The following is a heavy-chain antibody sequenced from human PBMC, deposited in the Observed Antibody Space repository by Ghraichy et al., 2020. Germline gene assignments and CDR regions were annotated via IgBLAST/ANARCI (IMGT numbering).Heavy chain of an antibody. J-gene: IGHJ3*02. D-gene: IGHD5-18*01. Sequence: GESLNISCAASGFTFSGYAMSWVRQTPGKGLEWVSVISDSGGGTYYADSVKGRFTISRDNSKSTLYLQMNSLRAEDTALYYCAKSGGDRGYSYPDAFDIWGQGTLVTVSS. V-gene: IGHV3-23*01. CDR3: AKSGGDRGYSYPDAFDI. CDR2: ISDSGGGT. CDR1: GFTFSGYA.